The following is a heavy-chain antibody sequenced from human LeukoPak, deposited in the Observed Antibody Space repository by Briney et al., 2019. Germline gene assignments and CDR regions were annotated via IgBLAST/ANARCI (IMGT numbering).Heavy chain of an antibody. CDR1: GGSVSSGGYS. CDR3: SGNGVYDAFDI. CDR2: IYHSGST. V-gene: IGHV4-30-2*01. Sequence: PSQTLSPTCAVSGGSVSSGGYSWSWIRQPPGKGLEWIGYIYHSGSTYYNPSLKSRVTISVDRSKNQFSLKLSSVTAADTAVYYCSGNGVYDAFDIWGQGTMVTVSS. J-gene: IGHJ3*02. D-gene: IGHD2-8*01.